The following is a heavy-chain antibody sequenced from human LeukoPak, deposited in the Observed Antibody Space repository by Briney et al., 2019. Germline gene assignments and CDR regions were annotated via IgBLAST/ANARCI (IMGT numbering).Heavy chain of an antibody. J-gene: IGHJ4*02. CDR3: ARESRGTGGTTAFDC. V-gene: IGHV3-23*01. CDR2: IGRSGDKT. Sequence: TGGSLRLSCTTSVFTFSNHEMTWVRQAPGKGLEWVSHIGRSGDKTYYADSVKGRFTISRDNSKNTVYLQMNSLRVEDTAVYYCARESRGTGGTTAFDCWGREPWSPSPQ. D-gene: IGHD1-1*01. CDR1: VFTFSNHE.